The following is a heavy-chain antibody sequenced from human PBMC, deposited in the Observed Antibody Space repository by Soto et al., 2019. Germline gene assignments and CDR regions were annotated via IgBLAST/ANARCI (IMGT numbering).Heavy chain of an antibody. CDR2: ISGSGGST. J-gene: IGHJ6*02. D-gene: IGHD3-10*01. CDR1: GFTFSSYA. CDR3: AKELFLVLRWFGESHPHGRDV. V-gene: IGHV3-23*01. Sequence: PGGSLRLSCAASGFTFSSYAMSWVRQAPGKGLEWVSAISGSGGSTYYADSVKGRFTISRDNSKNTLYLQMNSLRAEDTAVYYCAKELFLVLRWFGESHPHGRDVWGQGTRVSASS.